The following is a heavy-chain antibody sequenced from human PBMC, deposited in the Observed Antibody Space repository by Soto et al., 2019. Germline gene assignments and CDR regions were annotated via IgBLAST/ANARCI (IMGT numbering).Heavy chain of an antibody. CDR2: IYYSGST. V-gene: IGHV4-30-4*01. Sequence: QVQLQESGPGLVKPSQTLSLTCTVSGGSISSGDYYWSWIRQPPGKGLEWIGYIYYSGSTYYNPSHKSRVTISVDTSKTQFSLKLSSVTAADTAVYYCARVIQQLASVDYWGQGTLVTVSS. D-gene: IGHD6-13*01. J-gene: IGHJ4*02. CDR3: ARVIQQLASVDY. CDR1: GGSISSGDYY.